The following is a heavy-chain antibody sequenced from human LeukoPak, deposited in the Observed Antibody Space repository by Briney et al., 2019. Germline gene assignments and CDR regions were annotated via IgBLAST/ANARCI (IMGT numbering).Heavy chain of an antibody. J-gene: IGHJ4*02. CDR1: GFTFSSYG. CDR2: ISYDGSNK. D-gene: IGHD5-24*01. Sequence: PGGSLRLSCAASGFTFSSYGMHWVRQAPGKGLEWVAVISYDGSNKYYADSVKGRFTISRDNSKNTLYLQMNSLRAEDTAVYYCAKEPRHGYSKDYWGQGTLVTVSS. CDR3: AKEPRHGYSKDY. V-gene: IGHV3-30*18.